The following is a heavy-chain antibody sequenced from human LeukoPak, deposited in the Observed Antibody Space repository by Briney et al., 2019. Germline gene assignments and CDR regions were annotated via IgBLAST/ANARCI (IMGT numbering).Heavy chain of an antibody. D-gene: IGHD3-10*01. CDR3: ARDPQLLWFGELISEYNWFDP. CDR2: INPNSGGT. J-gene: IGHJ5*02. V-gene: IGHV1-2*06. Sequence: ASVKVSCKASGYTFTGYYMHWVRQAPGQGLEWMGRINPNSGGTNYAQKFQGRVTMTRDTSISTAYMELSRLGSDDTAVYYCARDPQLLWFGELISEYNWFDPWGQGTLVTVSS. CDR1: GYTFTGYY.